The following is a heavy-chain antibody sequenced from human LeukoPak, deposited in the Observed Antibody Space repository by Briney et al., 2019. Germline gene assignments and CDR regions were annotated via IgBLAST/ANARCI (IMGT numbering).Heavy chain of an antibody. J-gene: IGHJ3*02. D-gene: IGHD2-2*01. V-gene: IGHV3-23*01. Sequence: GGSLRLSCAASGFTFSSYAMSWVRQAPGKGLEWVSAISGSGGSTYYADSVKGRFTISRDNSKNTLYLQMNSLRAEDTAVYYCAKDRDTSYWXXXAFDIWGRGTRVTVSS. CDR3: AKDRDTSYWXXXAFDI. CDR1: GFTFSSYA. CDR2: ISGSGGST.